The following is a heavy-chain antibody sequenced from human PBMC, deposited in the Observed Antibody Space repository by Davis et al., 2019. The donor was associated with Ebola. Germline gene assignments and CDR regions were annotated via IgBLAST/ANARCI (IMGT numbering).Heavy chain of an antibody. J-gene: IGHJ4*02. CDR2: IYYSGST. CDR3: ARSGLWFQEVDY. CDR1: GGPISTYF. D-gene: IGHD3-10*01. Sequence: GSLRLSCTVSGGPISTYFWHWVRQPAGKGLEWIGHIYYSGSTNYNPSLKSRVTIPVDTSNNQFSLRLTSVTAADTAIYYCARSGLWFQEVDYWGQGTLVTVSS. V-gene: IGHV4-59*01.